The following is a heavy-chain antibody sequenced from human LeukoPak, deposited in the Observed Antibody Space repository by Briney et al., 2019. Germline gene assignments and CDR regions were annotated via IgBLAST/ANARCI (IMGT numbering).Heavy chain of an antibody. CDR3: ARGSRGYSYG. CDR1: GASVSSGSYY. D-gene: IGHD5-18*01. Sequence: SETLSLTCAVSGASVSSGSYYWSWIRQPPGKGLEWIGYIYYSGSTNYNPSLKSRVTISVDTSKNQFSLKLSSVTAADTAVYYCARGSRGYSYGWGQGTLVTVSS. CDR2: IYYSGST. J-gene: IGHJ4*02. V-gene: IGHV4-61*01.